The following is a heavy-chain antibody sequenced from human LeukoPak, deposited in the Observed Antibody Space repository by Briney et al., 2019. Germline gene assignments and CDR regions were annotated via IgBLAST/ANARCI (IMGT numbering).Heavy chain of an antibody. CDR1: GFSFSTYN. J-gene: IGHJ6*03. Sequence: GGSLRLSCAASGFSFSTYNMNWVRQAPGKGLEWVSSITTSSTYIYYADSVKGRFTISGDNAKNSLYLQMNSLRAEDTAVYYCARDPYSGSYGDYYYYMDVWGKGTTVTISS. D-gene: IGHD1-26*01. V-gene: IGHV3-21*01. CDR2: ITTSSTYI. CDR3: ARDPYSGSYGDYYYYMDV.